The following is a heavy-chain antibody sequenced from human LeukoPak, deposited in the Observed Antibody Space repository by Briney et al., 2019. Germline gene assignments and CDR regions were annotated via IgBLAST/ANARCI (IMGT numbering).Heavy chain of an antibody. Sequence: PGRSLRLSCVASEFNFFSYGMQWVRQAPGKGLVWVSRIFTDGSNTSYADSVKGRFTISRDNAKNTLYLEMKSLRVEDTAVYYCARELPREVTLDYWGQGTLVTVSP. CDR2: IFTDGSNT. CDR1: EFNFFSYG. J-gene: IGHJ4*01. V-gene: IGHV3-74*01. D-gene: IGHD2-21*02. CDR3: ARELPREVTLDY.